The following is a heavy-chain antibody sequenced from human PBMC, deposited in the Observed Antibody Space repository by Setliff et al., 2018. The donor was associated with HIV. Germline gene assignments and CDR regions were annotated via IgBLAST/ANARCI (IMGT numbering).Heavy chain of an antibody. Sequence: SETLSLTCTVSGDSIGSSSYYWAWIRQPPGKGLEWIGNIYYSGSTYYNPSLKSRVTISVDTSKNQFSLKLSSVTAADTAVYYCARSPPTTFWSGYTYYYYMDVWGKGTTVTVSS. CDR2: IYYSGST. V-gene: IGHV4-39*07. J-gene: IGHJ6*03. D-gene: IGHD3-3*01. CDR1: GDSIGSSSYY. CDR3: ARSPPTTFWSGYTYYYYMDV.